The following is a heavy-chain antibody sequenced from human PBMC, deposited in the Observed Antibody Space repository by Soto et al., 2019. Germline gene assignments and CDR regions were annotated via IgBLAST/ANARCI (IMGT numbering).Heavy chain of an antibody. D-gene: IGHD6-13*01. V-gene: IGHV3-23*01. CDR3: ARRSSSWYFDY. CDR2: ISGSDGST. CDR1: GFTFSSYA. Sequence: EVQLLESGGGLVQPGGSLRLSCAASGFTFSSYAMNWVRQAPGKGLEWVSVISGSDGSTYYADYVKGRFTISRDTSKNTLNLQMNSLRAEDTALYYCARRSSSWYFDYWGQGTLVTVSS. J-gene: IGHJ4*02.